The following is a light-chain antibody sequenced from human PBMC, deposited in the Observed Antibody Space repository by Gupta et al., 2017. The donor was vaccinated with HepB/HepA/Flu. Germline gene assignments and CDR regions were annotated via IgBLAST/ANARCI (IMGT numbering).Light chain of an antibody. Sequence: QSVLTQPPSVSRAPGQRVTISCTGSSSNIGARYDVHWYQQLPGTAPKLLIYGNSNRPSGVPVRFSGSNSGTSASLAITGLQAEDEADYYCQSYDTSLSGAVFGGGTKLTVL. CDR1: SSNIGARYD. CDR2: GNS. CDR3: QSYDTSLSGAV. J-gene: IGLJ2*01. V-gene: IGLV1-40*01.